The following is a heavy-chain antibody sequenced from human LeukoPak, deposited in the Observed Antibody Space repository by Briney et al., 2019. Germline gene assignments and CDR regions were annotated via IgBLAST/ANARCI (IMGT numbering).Heavy chain of an antibody. Sequence: AGGSLRLSCAASGFTFSSYAMHWVRQAPGKGLGWVAVISYDGSNKYYADSVKGRFTISRDNSKNTLYLQMNSLRDEDTGVYFCAKGLRTGVGPYMGYHYYMDVWGKGATVTVSS. CDR3: AKGLRTGVGPYMGYHYYMDV. CDR2: ISYDGSNK. J-gene: IGHJ6*03. D-gene: IGHD3-16*01. V-gene: IGHV3-30-3*01. CDR1: GFTFSSYA.